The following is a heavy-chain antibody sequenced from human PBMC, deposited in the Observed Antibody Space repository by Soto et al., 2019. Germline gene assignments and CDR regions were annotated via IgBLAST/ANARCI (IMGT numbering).Heavy chain of an antibody. J-gene: IGHJ5*02. CDR3: ARGPRRIAAAGTRGWFDP. Sequence: SETLSLTCTVSGGSISSYYWSWIRQPPGKGLEWIGYIYYSGSTNYNPSLKSRVTISVDTSKNQFSLKLSSVTAADTAVYYCARGPRRIAAAGTRGWFDPWGQGTLVTVS. CDR1: GGSISSYY. V-gene: IGHV4-59*01. D-gene: IGHD6-13*01. CDR2: IYYSGST.